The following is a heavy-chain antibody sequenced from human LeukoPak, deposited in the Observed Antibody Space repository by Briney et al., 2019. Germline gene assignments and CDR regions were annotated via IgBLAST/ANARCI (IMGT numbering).Heavy chain of an antibody. D-gene: IGHD3-10*01. J-gene: IGHJ4*02. Sequence: GESLKISCQGSRYSFANYWIGWVRQMPGRGLEWMGIIYPGDSDTRYGPSFQGQVTISADKSINTAYLQWSSLKASDSAMYYCARRETSMVYFDYWGQGTLVTASS. CDR1: RYSFANYW. V-gene: IGHV5-51*01. CDR2: IYPGDSDT. CDR3: ARRETSMVYFDY.